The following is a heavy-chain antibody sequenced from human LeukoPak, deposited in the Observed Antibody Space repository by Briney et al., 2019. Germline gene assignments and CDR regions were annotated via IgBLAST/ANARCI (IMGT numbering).Heavy chain of an antibody. V-gene: IGHV3-48*01. D-gene: IGHD1-26*01. CDR3: ANPSSGSYYLN. J-gene: IGHJ4*02. CDR2: ISSSSGTI. Sequence: GGSLRLSCEASGFTFTSHSMNWFRQAPGKGLEWVSYISSSSGTIHYADSVKGRFTISRDNAKNSLYLQMNSLRAEDTAVYYCANPSSGSYYLNWGQGTLVTVSS. CDR1: GFTFTSHS.